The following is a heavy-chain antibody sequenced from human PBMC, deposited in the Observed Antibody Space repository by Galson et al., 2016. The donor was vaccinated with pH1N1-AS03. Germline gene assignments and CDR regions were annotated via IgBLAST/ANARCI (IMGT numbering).Heavy chain of an antibody. CDR1: GFSFRNYG. Sequence: SLRLSCAASGFSFRNYGMHWVRQAPGKGLEWVAGVSFDGSNEYYADSVKGRFTSSRDNFKNYLQMNSLRVEDTAVYYCAKAHQQKSAGPGSDAFDIWGQGAVVTVSS. D-gene: IGHD2-15*01. V-gene: IGHV3-30*18. J-gene: IGHJ3*02. CDR2: VSFDGSNE. CDR3: AKAHQQKSAGPGSDAFDI.